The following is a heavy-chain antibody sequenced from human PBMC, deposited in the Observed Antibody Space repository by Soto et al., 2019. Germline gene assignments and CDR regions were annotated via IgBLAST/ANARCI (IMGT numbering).Heavy chain of an antibody. CDR3: ARQGSVLRFLEWLLYWFDH. Sequence: SETLSLTCTVSGGSISSYDLSWIRRPPGKGLEWIGNIYYSGSTNYNPSLKSRVTISVDTSKNQFSLKLSSVTAADTAVYYCARQGSVLRFLEWLLYWFDHWGQGTLVTVSS. D-gene: IGHD3-3*01. CDR1: GGSISSYD. J-gene: IGHJ5*02. CDR2: IYYSGST. V-gene: IGHV4-59*08.